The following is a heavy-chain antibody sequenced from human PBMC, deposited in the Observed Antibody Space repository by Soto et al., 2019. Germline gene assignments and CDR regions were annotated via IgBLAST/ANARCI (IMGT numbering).Heavy chain of an antibody. J-gene: IGHJ4*02. CDR1: GFTFSSYW. CDR2: IKQDGSEK. V-gene: IGHV3-7*01. CDR3: ASYYDFWSGSSPSFDY. Sequence: EVQLVESGGGLVQPGGSLRLSCAASGFTFSSYWMSWVRQAPGKGLEWVANIKQDGSEKYYVDSVKGRFTISRDNAKNSLYLQMNSLRAEDTAVYYCASYYDFWSGSSPSFDYWGQGTLVTVSS. D-gene: IGHD3-3*01.